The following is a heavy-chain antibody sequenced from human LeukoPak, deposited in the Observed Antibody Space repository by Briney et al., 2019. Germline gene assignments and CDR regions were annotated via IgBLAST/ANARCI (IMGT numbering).Heavy chain of an antibody. D-gene: IGHD3-10*01. J-gene: IGHJ5*02. CDR3: ARLATYYYGSGSYYNPSRIQNWFDP. Sequence: PSETLSLTCAVYGGSFSGYYWSWIRQPPGKGLEWIGEINHSGSTNYNPSLKSRVTISVDTSKNQFSLKLSSVTAADTAVYYCARLATYYYGSGSYYNPSRIQNWFDPWGQGTLVTVSS. CDR1: GGSFSGYY. V-gene: IGHV4-34*01. CDR2: INHSGST.